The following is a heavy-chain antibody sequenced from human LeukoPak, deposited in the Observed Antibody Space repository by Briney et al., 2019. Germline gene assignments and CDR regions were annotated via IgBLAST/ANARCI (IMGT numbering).Heavy chain of an antibody. CDR1: GFSFSNYG. CDR2: ISGSGSST. V-gene: IGHV3-48*03. J-gene: IGHJ4*02. D-gene: IGHD3-10*01. CDR3: ARETYYYGSGSWYYFDY. Sequence: PGGSLRLSCAASGFSFSNYGMSWVRQAPGKGLEWVSGISGSGSSTYYADSVKGRFTISRDNAKNSLYLQMNSLRAEDTAVYYCARETYYYGSGSWYYFDYWGQGTLVTVSS.